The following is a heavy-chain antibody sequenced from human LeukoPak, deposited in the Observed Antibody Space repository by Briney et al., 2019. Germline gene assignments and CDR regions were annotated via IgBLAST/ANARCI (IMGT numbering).Heavy chain of an antibody. CDR2: INPGDSDT. Sequence: GESLKISCKDSGHSFTSYWIGWVRQMPGKGLEWMGIINPGDSDTRYSPSFQGQVTISADKSISTAYLQWSSLKASDTAMYYCARAKAYSSSRYYFDYWGQGTLVTVSS. V-gene: IGHV5-51*01. CDR3: ARAKAYSSSRYYFDY. J-gene: IGHJ4*02. D-gene: IGHD6-13*01. CDR1: GHSFTSYW.